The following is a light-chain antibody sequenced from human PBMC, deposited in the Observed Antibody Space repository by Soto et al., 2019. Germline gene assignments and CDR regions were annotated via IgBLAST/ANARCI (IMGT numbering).Light chain of an antibody. CDR2: EGS. J-gene: IGLJ3*02. CDR3: FSYACSSTRV. CDR1: SSDVGSFNL. V-gene: IGLV2-23*01. Sequence: QSALTQPASVSGSPGQSITISCTGISSDVGSFNLVSWYQQHPGKAPKVIFFEGSERPSGVSNRFSGSKSGNTASLTISGLQAEDEADYYCFSYACSSTRVFGGGTKLTVL.